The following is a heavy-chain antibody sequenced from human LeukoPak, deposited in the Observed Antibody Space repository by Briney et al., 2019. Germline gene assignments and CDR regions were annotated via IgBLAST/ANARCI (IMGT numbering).Heavy chain of an antibody. CDR1: GYSISSGYY. CDR2: IYHSGST. V-gene: IGHV4-38-2*01. Sequence: PSETLSLTCAVSGYSISSGYYWGWIRQPPGKGLEWFGSIYHSGSTYYSPSLTSRVPISVDTSKNQFSLNLSSVTAADRAVYYCARGVLLQSWFDPWGQGTLVTLSS. CDR3: ARGVLLQSWFDP. D-gene: IGHD3-10*01. J-gene: IGHJ5*02.